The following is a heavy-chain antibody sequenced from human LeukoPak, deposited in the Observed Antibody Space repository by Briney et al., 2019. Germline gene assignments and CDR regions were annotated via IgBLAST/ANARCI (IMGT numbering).Heavy chain of an antibody. J-gene: IGHJ4*02. Sequence: PSQTLSLTCSVSGGSISSGGYYWSWIRQPPGKGLEWTAYIYHSGTTYYNPSLKSRITISIDRPKNQFSLKLNSVTAADTAVYYCARDLGHYYGSGNYVCPDYWGQGTLVTVSS. CDR1: GGSISSGGYY. CDR2: IYHSGTT. V-gene: IGHV4-30-2*01. D-gene: IGHD3-10*01. CDR3: ARDLGHYYGSGNYVCPDY.